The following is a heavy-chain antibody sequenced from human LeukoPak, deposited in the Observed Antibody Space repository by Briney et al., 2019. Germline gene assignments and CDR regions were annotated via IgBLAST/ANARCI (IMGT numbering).Heavy chain of an antibody. D-gene: IGHD6-19*01. CDR3: AKGWSSGWYLEYFDY. J-gene: IGHJ4*02. CDR1: GFTFGSYA. CDR2: ISGSGGST. V-gene: IGHV3-23*01. Sequence: PGASLRLSCAASGFTFGSYAMSWVRQAPGKGLEWVSAISGSGGSTYYADSVKGRFTISRDNSKNTLYLQMNSLRAEDTAVYYCAKGWSSGWYLEYFDYWGQGTLVTVSS.